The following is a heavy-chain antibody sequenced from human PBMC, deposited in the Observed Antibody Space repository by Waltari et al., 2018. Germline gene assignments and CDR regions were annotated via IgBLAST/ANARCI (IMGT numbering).Heavy chain of an antibody. CDR3: ARESGIAAAGADY. V-gene: IGHV1-2*06. Sequence: QIQLVQSGAAVKKPGASVKVSYKASGYTFTGYYMPWFRQAPGERLEWMGRSNTNSGGTNYAKKCQCRVTRTRDKSIITAYMELSRRRSDETAVYYCARESGIAAAGADYWGQGTLVTVSS. D-gene: IGHD6-13*01. CDR1: GYTFTGYY. CDR2: SNTNSGGT. J-gene: IGHJ4*02.